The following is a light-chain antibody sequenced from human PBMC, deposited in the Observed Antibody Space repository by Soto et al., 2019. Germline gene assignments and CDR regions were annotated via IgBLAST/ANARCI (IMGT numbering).Light chain of an antibody. V-gene: IGLV2-23*02. Sequence: QSVLTQPASVSGSPGQSITISCTGTSSDVGSYDLVSWYQQHPGKAPRLMIYEVSKRPSGISNRFSGSKSGNTASLTISGLQVDDEADYFCCSYAGSRKVFGTGTKVTVL. CDR2: EVS. CDR3: CSYAGSRKV. CDR1: SSDVGSYDL. J-gene: IGLJ1*01.